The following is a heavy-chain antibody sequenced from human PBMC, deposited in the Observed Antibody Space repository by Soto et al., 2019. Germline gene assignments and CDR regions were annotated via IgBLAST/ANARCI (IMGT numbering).Heavy chain of an antibody. D-gene: IGHD2-15*01. CDR3: ARHRPGGGGSCYDY. CDR1: GGSISSYY. V-gene: IGHV4-59*08. CDR2: IYYSGST. J-gene: IGHJ4*02. Sequence: QVQLQESGPGLVKPSETLSLTCTVSGGSISSYYWSWIRQPPGKGLEWIGYIYYSGSTNYNPSLKSRVTISVDTSKNQFFLKLSSVTAADTAVYYCARHRPGGGGSCYDYWGQGTLVTVSS.